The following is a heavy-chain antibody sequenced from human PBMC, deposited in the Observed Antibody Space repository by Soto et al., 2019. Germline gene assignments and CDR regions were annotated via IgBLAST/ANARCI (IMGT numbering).Heavy chain of an antibody. Sequence: EVQLVESGGGLVQPGGSLRLSCEASAFTLSSYWMSWVRQAPGKGLELVANIKPDGSEKYYVDSVKGRFTISRDNTKNSLYLQMSTLRPEDTAIYYCARDYEFGFDIWGQGTLVTVSS. J-gene: IGHJ3*02. D-gene: IGHD3-22*01. CDR3: ARDYEFGFDI. CDR1: AFTLSSYW. CDR2: IKPDGSEK. V-gene: IGHV3-7*01.